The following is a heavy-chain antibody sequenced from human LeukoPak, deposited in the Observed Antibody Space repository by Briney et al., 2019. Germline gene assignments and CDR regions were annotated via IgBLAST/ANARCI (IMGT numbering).Heavy chain of an antibody. Sequence: SETLSLTCTVSGGSVSSGSYYWSWIRQPPGKGLEWIGYIYYSGSTNYNPSLKSRVTISVDTSKNQFSLKLSSVTAADTAVYYCARTWGGYYIDYWGQGTLVTVSS. D-gene: IGHD3-16*01. CDR3: ARTWGGYYIDY. CDR2: IYYSGST. CDR1: GGSVSSGSYY. J-gene: IGHJ4*02. V-gene: IGHV4-61*01.